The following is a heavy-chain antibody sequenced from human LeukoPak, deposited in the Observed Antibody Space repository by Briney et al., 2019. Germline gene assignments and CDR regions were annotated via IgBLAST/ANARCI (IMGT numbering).Heavy chain of an antibody. CDR3: AREGVAVAGCFDY. CDR1: GFTFRSYA. D-gene: IGHD6-19*01. J-gene: IGHJ4*02. Sequence: GGSLRLSCVASGFTFRSYAMHWVRQAPGKGLEWVAVISYDGSNKYYADSVKGRFTISRDNSKNTLYLQMNSLRAEDTAVYYCAREGVAVAGCFDYWGQGTLVTVSS. CDR2: ISYDGSNK. V-gene: IGHV3-30*04.